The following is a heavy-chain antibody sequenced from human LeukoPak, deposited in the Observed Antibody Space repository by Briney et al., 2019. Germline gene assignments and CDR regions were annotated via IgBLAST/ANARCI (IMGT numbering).Heavy chain of an antibody. CDR3: ARLYYGSGSYYNRIWYFDL. Sequence: SETLSLTCTVSGGSISSYYWSWIRQPPGKGLEWIGSIYHSGSTYYNPSLKSRVTISVDTSKNQFSLKLSSVTAADTAVYYCARLYYGSGSYYNRIWYFDLWGRGTLVTVSS. CDR2: IYHSGST. J-gene: IGHJ2*01. CDR1: GGSISSYY. D-gene: IGHD3-10*01. V-gene: IGHV4-59*08.